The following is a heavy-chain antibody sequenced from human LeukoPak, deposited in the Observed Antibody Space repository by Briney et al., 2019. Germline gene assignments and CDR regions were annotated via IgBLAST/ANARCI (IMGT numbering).Heavy chain of an antibody. CDR3: ARVSHCSGGSCYFDAADY. CDR1: GYTFTGYY. D-gene: IGHD2-15*01. V-gene: IGHV1-2*02. Sequence: ASVKVSCKASGYTFTGYYMHWVRQAPGQGLEWMGWINPNSGGTNYAQKFQGRVTMTRDTSISTAYMELSRLRSDDTAVYYCARVSHCSGGSCYFDAADYWGQGRLVTVSS. CDR2: INPNSGGT. J-gene: IGHJ4*02.